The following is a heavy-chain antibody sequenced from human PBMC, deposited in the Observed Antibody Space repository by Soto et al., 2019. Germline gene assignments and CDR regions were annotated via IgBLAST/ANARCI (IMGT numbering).Heavy chain of an antibody. V-gene: IGHV1-69*13. CDR1: GGTFSSYA. CDR2: IIPILGTA. D-gene: IGHD3-22*01. Sequence: SVKVSCKASGGTFSSYAISWVRQAPGQGLEWMGGIIPILGTANYAQKFQGRVTITADESTSTAYMELSSLRSEDTAVYYCARGYYDSSGYISWGQGTLVTVSS. CDR3: ARGYYDSSGYIS. J-gene: IGHJ5*02.